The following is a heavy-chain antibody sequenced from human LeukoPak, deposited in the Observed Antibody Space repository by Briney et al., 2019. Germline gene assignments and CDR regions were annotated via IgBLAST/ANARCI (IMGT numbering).Heavy chain of an antibody. J-gene: IGHJ4*02. CDR3: AKEGYSSSWDPSQFDY. CDR2: ISGSGGST. V-gene: IGHV3-23*01. Sequence: QPGGPLRLSCAASGFTFSSYAMSWVRQAPGKGLEWVSAISGSGGSTYYADSVKGRFTISRDNSKNTLYLQMNSLRAEDTAVYYCAKEGYSSSWDPSQFDYWGQGTLVTVSS. CDR1: GFTFSSYA. D-gene: IGHD6-13*01.